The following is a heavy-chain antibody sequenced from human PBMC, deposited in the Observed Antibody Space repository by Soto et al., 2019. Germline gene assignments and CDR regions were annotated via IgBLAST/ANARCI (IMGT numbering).Heavy chain of an antibody. D-gene: IGHD3-10*01. V-gene: IGHV1-18*01. CDR1: GYTFTTYG. Sequence: QVKLEQSAPEGKKPGASVKFSCKASGYTFTTYGISGVRQAPGEGLEWLGWINTHNGNTNYAQNLQGRVFMTADTSTNTAYMELRSLRSDDTDIYYCTREGSAPYYYYGMDAWGQGTTVTVSS. CDR3: TREGSAPYYYYGMDA. J-gene: IGHJ6*02. CDR2: INTHNGNT.